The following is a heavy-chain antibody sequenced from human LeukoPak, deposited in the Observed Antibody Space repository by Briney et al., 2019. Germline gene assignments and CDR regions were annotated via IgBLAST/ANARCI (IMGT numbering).Heavy chain of an antibody. D-gene: IGHD1-26*01. CDR1: GFTFSSYS. CDR3: ARARGGSHGRGAFDI. V-gene: IGHV3-21*01. Sequence: GGSLRLSCAASGFTFSSYSMNWVRQAPGKGLEWVSSISSSSSYIYYADSVKGRFTISRDNAKNSLYLQMNSLRAEDTAVYYCARARGGSHGRGAFDIWGQGTMVTVSS. CDR2: ISSSSSYI. J-gene: IGHJ3*02.